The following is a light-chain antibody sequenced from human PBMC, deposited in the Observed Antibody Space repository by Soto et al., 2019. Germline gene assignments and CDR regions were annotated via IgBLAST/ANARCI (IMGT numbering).Light chain of an antibody. Sequence: QSALTQPASVSASPGQSITISCTGTSSDIGGYNYVSWYPQLPGKVPKLIIYDVSNRPSGVSDRFSGSKSVNAASLTISGLQAEDEADYYCSSYTRTSTLYVFGSGTKLTVL. CDR3: SSYTRTSTLYV. J-gene: IGLJ1*01. CDR2: DVS. V-gene: IGLV2-14*03. CDR1: SSDIGGYNY.